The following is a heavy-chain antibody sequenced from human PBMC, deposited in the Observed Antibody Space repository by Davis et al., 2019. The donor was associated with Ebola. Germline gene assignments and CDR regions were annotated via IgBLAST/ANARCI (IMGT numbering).Heavy chain of an antibody. V-gene: IGHV3-30*03. CDR2: ISYDGSNK. CDR1: GFTFSSYG. Sequence: GGSLRLSCAASGFTFSSYGMHWVRQAPGKGLEWVAVISYDGSNKYYADSVKGRFTISRDNSKNTLYLQMNSLRPDDTAVYYCASGGYETTRPFGYWGQGTLVTVSS. CDR3: ASGGYETTRPFGY. D-gene: IGHD5-12*01. J-gene: IGHJ4*02.